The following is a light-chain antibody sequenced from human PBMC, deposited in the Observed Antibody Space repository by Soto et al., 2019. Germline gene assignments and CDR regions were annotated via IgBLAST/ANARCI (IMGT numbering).Light chain of an antibody. CDR3: AAWDDSLSGDV. CDR1: YSNIGSNY. Sequence: QSVLTQPPSASGTPGQRGTISCSGSYSNIGSNYVYWYQQLPGTAPKLLIYSDNQRPSGVPDRFSGSKSGTSASLAISGLRSEDEADYYCAAWDDSLSGDVFGTGTKVTVL. V-gene: IGLV1-47*02. CDR2: SDN. J-gene: IGLJ1*01.